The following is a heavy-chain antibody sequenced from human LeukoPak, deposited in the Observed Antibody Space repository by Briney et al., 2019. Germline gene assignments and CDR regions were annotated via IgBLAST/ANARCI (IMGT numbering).Heavy chain of an antibody. CDR2: INPSGGST. CDR3: AAAGTGTTYYFDY. CDR1: GYTFTSYY. J-gene: IGHJ4*02. Sequence: ASVKVSCKASGYTFTSYYMHWVRQAPGQGLEWMGIINPSGGSTSYAQKFQERVTITRDMSTSTAYMELSSLGSEDTAVYYCAAAGTGTTYYFDYWGQGTLVTVSS. D-gene: IGHD1-1*01. V-gene: IGHV1-46*01.